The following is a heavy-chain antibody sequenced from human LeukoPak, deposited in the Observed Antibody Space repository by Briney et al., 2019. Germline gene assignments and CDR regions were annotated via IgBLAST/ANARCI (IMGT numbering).Heavy chain of an antibody. V-gene: IGHV4-59*02. D-gene: IGHD3-3*01. J-gene: IGHJ4*02. CDR2: MLYSGSS. CDR3: ARDPRAFGVGGGYFDY. Sequence: PSETLYLTXTISGDSVSRYYWNWIRQAPRKGLELIGIMLYSGSSNYNPSLQSRVTISVDTSKSQFSLKLSSVTAADTAVYYCARDPRAFGVGGGYFDYWGQGILVTVSS. CDR1: GDSVSRYY.